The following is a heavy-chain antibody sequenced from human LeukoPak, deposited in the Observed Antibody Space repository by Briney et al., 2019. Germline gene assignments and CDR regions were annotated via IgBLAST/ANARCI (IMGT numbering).Heavy chain of an antibody. CDR1: GFSFDVHA. CDR2: IGGPAET. CDR3: AKDWTSHNGVYDCLDF. J-gene: IGHJ4*02. V-gene: IGHV3-23*01. Sequence: GGSLRLSCAASGFSFDVHAMAWVRQAPGKGPEWVATIGGPAETFYADSVRGRFTISRDNSRYTLYLQMNRLRAEDSALYYCAKDWTSHNGVYDCLDFWGQGTQVTVSS. D-gene: IGHD3-16*01.